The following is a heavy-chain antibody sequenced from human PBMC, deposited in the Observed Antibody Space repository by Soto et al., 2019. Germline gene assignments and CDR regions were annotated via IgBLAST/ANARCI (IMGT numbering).Heavy chain of an antibody. CDR1: EFAFSSYS. CDR3: ARVPSRYGSGPYGMDV. Sequence: GGSLRLSXVASEFAFSSYSMHWVRQAPGKGLEWVAVVSFDGSNKKSIDSLRGRFTVSRDNSKNTLYLQMNSLRVEDTAVYYCARVPSRYGSGPYGMDVWGQGTTVTVSS. V-gene: IGHV3-30-3*01. CDR2: VSFDGSNK. D-gene: IGHD3-10*01. J-gene: IGHJ6*02.